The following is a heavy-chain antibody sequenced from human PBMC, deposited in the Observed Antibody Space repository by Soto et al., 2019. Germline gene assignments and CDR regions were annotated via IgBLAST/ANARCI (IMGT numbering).Heavy chain of an antibody. CDR3: ARGVYNGESSTWFDP. CDR1: GSTFTSYD. J-gene: IGHJ5*02. V-gene: IGHV1-8*01. Sequence: SVKVSCKASGSTFTSYDINWVRQATGQGLEYLGWMNPNSGNTGYVQKFQGRVTMTRNTSISTAYMELSSLRSEDTAVYYCARGVYNGESSTWFDPWGQGTLVTISS. CDR2: MNPNSGNT. D-gene: IGHD3-10*01.